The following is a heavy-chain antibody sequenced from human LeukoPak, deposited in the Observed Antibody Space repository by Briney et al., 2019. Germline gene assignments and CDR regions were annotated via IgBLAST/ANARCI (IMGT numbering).Heavy chain of an antibody. CDR2: ISGYNGNT. Sequence: GASVKVSCKASGYTFSNYGITWVRQAPGHGLEWMGWISGYNGNTNFAQKLQGRVSMTTDTSTYTSDMELRSLRSGDTAVYYCARSLGDSSGYYPLPFDYWGQGTLVIVSS. D-gene: IGHD3-22*01. CDR3: ARSLGDSSGYYPLPFDY. CDR1: GYTFSNYG. V-gene: IGHV1-18*01. J-gene: IGHJ4*02.